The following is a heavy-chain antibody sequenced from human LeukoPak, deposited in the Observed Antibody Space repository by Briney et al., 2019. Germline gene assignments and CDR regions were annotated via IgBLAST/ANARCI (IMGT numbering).Heavy chain of an antibody. J-gene: IGHJ4*02. CDR1: GFTFTGYY. CDR3: ARGSYYGSGSYPVY. CDR2: ITSSGSSK. V-gene: IGHV3-11*04. D-gene: IGHD3-10*01. Sequence: RAGGSLRLSCAASGFTFTGYYMSWIRQAPGRGLEWVSYITSSGSSKNYADSVKGRFTISRDNAKNSVYLQMNGLRAEDTAVYYCARGSYYGSGSYPVYWGQGTLVTVSS.